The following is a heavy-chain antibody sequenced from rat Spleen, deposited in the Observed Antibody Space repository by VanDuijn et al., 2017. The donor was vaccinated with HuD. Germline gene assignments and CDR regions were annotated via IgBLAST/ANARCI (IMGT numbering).Heavy chain of an antibody. Sequence: EVQLVESGGGSVQPGRSLKLSCAASGFTFSNYDMAWVRQAPTKGLEWVASISTSGDNTYYRDSVKGRFTVSRDNAKSTLYLQMDSLRSADTATYYCARHGGLYNWFAYWGQGTLVTVSS. CDR3: ARHGGLYNWFAY. CDR1: GFTFSNYD. V-gene: IGHV5-25*01. CDR2: ISTSGDNT. J-gene: IGHJ3*01. D-gene: IGHD4-1*01.